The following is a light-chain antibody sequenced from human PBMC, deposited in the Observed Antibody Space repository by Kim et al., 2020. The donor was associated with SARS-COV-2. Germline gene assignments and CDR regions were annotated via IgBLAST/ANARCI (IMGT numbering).Light chain of an antibody. CDR1: RSNLGRNT. J-gene: IGLJ3*02. Sequence: GQTVTISGSGSRSNLGRNTMNWYQQVPGTAPKLLIYANDQRPAGVPERFSSSKSGTSASLAISGLRSEDEADYYCASWTDSVTGWVFGGGTQLTVL. V-gene: IGLV1-44*01. CDR2: AND. CDR3: ASWTDSVTGWV.